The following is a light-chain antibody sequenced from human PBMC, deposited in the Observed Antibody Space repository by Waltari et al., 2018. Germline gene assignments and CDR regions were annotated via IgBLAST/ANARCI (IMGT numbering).Light chain of an antibody. Sequence: SALTQPASVSGSPGQSITISCPGTSSDVGKYNLFSWYQQHPGEVPKLMIYEVTKRPSGVSDRFSGSKSGNTASLTISGLQAEDEADYFCCSFAGRGFSVIFGGGTKLTVL. CDR1: SSDVGKYNL. J-gene: IGLJ2*01. V-gene: IGLV2-23*02. CDR3: CSFAGRGFSVI. CDR2: EVT.